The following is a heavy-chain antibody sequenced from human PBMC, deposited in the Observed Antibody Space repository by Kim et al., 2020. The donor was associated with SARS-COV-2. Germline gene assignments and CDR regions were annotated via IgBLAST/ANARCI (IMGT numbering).Heavy chain of an antibody. V-gene: IGHV1-58*01. D-gene: IGHD5-12*01. J-gene: IGHJ3*02. Sequence: NTNDAQKFQERVTITRDMSTSTAYMELSRLGSEDTAVYYCAASRGSRAFDIWGQGTMVTVSS. CDR3: AASRGSRAFDI. CDR2: NT.